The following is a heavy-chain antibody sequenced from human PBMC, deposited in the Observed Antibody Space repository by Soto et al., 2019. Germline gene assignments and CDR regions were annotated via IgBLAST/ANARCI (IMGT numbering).Heavy chain of an antibody. J-gene: IGHJ2*01. Sequence: QVQLVQSGAEVKKPGSSVKVSCKASGGTFSSYTISWVRQAPGQGLEWMGRITPILGRANYAQRFRDRVTITADKSTSTAYMELSSLRSEDTAVYYCARVVAGTVGIFYLWGRGTLVTVSS. V-gene: IGHV1-69*08. CDR2: ITPILGRA. D-gene: IGHD6-19*01. CDR1: GGTFSSYT. CDR3: ARVVAGTVGIFYL.